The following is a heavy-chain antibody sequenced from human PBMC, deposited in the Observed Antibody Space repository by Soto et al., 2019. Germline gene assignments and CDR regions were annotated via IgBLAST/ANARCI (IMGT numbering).Heavy chain of an antibody. CDR3: AGGGVRGMDV. Sequence: QVQLVQSGAEVKKPGASVKVSCKASGYTFTSYDIKGVRQATGQGLEWKGRMNPNSGNTGYAQKFQDRVTMTRNTSISTAYMELRSLRSEDTAGYFCAGGGVRGMDVWGQGTTVTGSS. CDR2: MNPNSGNT. CDR1: GYTFTSYD. V-gene: IGHV1-8*01. D-gene: IGHD2-21*01. J-gene: IGHJ6*02.